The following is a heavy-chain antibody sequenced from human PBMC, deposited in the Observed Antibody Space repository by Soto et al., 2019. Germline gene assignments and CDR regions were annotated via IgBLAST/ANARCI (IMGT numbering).Heavy chain of an antibody. J-gene: IGHJ4*03. CDR1: GDSISSGSY. CDR2: IYHGGTT. CDR3: ARVHVMVVAGSTFDY. D-gene: IGHD6-19*01. V-gene: IGHV4-38-2*02. Sequence: SETLSLTCTVSGDSISSGSYWGWIRQPPGEGPEWIASIYHGGTTFYNPSLKSRVSISVDTSKNQFSLRLTSVTAADTATYYCARVHVMVVAGSTFDYWGPGTLVTVSS.